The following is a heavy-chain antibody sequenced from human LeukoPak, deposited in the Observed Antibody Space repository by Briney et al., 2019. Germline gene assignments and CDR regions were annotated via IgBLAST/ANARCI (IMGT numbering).Heavy chain of an antibody. D-gene: IGHD1-26*01. CDR1: GYSFTNYW. V-gene: IGHV5-51*01. CDR2: FYPGDSDP. J-gene: IGHJ3*02. Sequence: HGESLKISCKGSGYSFTNYWIGWVRQMPGKGLEWMGIFYPGDSDPRYSPSFEGQVTISADKSVSTVCLQWSSLKASDTAMYYCAHEGWDYDAFDIWGQGTMVTVSS. CDR3: AHEGWDYDAFDI.